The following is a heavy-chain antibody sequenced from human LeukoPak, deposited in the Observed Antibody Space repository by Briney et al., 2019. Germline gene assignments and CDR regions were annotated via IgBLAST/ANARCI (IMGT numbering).Heavy chain of an antibody. CDR3: AKDGGEYYDILTGYYPRLYYMDI. V-gene: IGHV3-23*01. D-gene: IGHD3-9*01. J-gene: IGHJ6*03. CDR2: ISGSGGST. CDR1: GGSFSDYY. Sequence: GTLSLTCAVYGGSFSDYYWSWIRQAPGKGLEWVSAISGSGGSTYYADSVKGRFTISRDNSKNTLYLQMNSLRAEDTAVYYCAKDGGEYYDILTGYYPRLYYMDIWGKGTTVTIS.